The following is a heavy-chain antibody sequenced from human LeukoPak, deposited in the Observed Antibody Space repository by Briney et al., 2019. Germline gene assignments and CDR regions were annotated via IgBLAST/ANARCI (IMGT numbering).Heavy chain of an antibody. CDR2: IDSRGSYT. CDR3: ARDSNTGFFDY. V-gene: IGHV3-11*05. J-gene: IGHJ4*02. D-gene: IGHD5-18*01. CDR1: GFTFSDYY. Sequence: PGGSLRLSCAASGFTFSDYYMSWIRQAPGKGLEWVSYIDSRGSYTDYAASVKGRFTISRDNAKNSLNLQMNSLRAEDTAVYYCARDSNTGFFDYWGQGTLVTVSS.